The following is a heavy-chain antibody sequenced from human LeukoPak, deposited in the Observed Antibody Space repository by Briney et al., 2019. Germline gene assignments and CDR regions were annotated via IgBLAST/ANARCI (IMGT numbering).Heavy chain of an antibody. CDR1: GYTFTSYG. D-gene: IGHD5-18*01. Sequence: ASVKVSCKASGYTFTSYGISWVRQAPGQGLEWMGWISSYNVNTNDAQKLQGRVTMTTDTSTSTAYMEVRSLRSDDTAVYYCARTTEGGYTYDYFYYYYMDVWGKGTTVTISS. V-gene: IGHV1-18*01. J-gene: IGHJ6*03. CDR3: ARTTEGGYTYDYFYYYYMDV. CDR2: ISSYNVNT.